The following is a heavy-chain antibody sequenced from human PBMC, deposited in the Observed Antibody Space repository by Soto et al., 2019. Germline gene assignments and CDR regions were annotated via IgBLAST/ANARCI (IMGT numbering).Heavy chain of an antibody. Sequence: ASVKVSCKASGYTFSSYGFSWVRQAPGQGLEWMGWISAYNGNTNYAQKFQGRVTMTTDISTTTAYMELRSLRSDDTAVYYCARDRDYYGSGSTVDYWGQGTLVTVSS. CDR2: ISAYNGNT. CDR1: GYTFSSYG. D-gene: IGHD3-10*01. CDR3: ARDRDYYGSGSTVDY. J-gene: IGHJ4*02. V-gene: IGHV1-18*01.